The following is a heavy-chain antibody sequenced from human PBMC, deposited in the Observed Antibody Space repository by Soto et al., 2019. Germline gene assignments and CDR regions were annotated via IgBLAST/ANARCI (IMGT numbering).Heavy chain of an antibody. CDR2: MDPNSGNT. J-gene: IGHJ6*02. V-gene: IGHV1-8*01. D-gene: IGHD2-2*01. Sequence: GASVKVSCKASGYTFTSYDINWVRQATGQGLEWMGWMDPNSGNTDYAQKFQGRVTMTRDTSISTAYMELSSLRSEDTAVYYCARDFHPIVVVPAAMLGYYYYYGMDVWGQGTTVTVSS. CDR1: GYTFTSYD. CDR3: ARDFHPIVVVPAAMLGYYYYYGMDV.